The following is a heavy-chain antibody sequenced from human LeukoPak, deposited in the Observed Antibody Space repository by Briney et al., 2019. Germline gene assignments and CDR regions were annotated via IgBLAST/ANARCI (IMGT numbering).Heavy chain of an antibody. J-gene: IGHJ5*02. Sequence: SETLSLTCTVSGGPITAYYWSWIRQPPGKGLEWIGYIYYGASTNYNPSLKSRVTIAADTSKNQFSLKLSSVTTADTAVYYCARGERYCAGDCYLSWGQGTLVTVSS. V-gene: IGHV4-59*01. CDR1: GGPITAYY. D-gene: IGHD2-21*02. CDR3: ARGERYCAGDCYLS. CDR2: IYYGAST.